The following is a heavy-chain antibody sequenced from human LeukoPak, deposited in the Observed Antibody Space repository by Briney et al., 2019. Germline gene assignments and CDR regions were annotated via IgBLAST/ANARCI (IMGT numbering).Heavy chain of an antibody. J-gene: IGHJ3*02. CDR2: ISWNSGSI. Sequence: PGRSLRLSCAASGFTFDDYAMHWVRHAPGKGLEWVSGISWNSGSIGYADSVKGRFTISRDNAKNSLYLQMNSLRAEDMALYYCAKDNDSSGYSYAFDIWGRGTMVTVSS. CDR1: GFTFDDYA. D-gene: IGHD3-22*01. V-gene: IGHV3-9*03. CDR3: AKDNDSSGYSYAFDI.